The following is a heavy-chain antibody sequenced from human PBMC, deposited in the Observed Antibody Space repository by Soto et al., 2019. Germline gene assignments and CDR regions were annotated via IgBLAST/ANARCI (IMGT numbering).Heavy chain of an antibody. V-gene: IGHV1-69*01. J-gene: IGHJ6*02. D-gene: IGHD6-6*01. CDR3: ARGGSIAARGNYYYGMDV. CDR2: IIPIFGTG. Sequence: QVQLVQSGAEVKKPGSSVKVSCKASGGTFSSYAISWVRQAPGQGLEWMGGIIPIFGTGNYAQKFQGRVTITADESTSTAYMELSSLRSEDTAVYYCARGGSIAARGNYYYGMDVWGQGTTVTVSS. CDR1: GGTFSSYA.